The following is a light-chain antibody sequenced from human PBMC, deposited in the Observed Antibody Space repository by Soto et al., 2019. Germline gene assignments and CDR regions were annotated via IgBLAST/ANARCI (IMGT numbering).Light chain of an antibody. CDR1: SSDVGSYNL. CDR3: CSYAVSSYV. Sequence: QSVLTQPASVSGSPGESITISCTGTSSDVGSYNLVSWYQQHPGKAPKLMIYEVSKRPSGVSNRFSGSKSGNTASLTISGHLFDFEAAYYCCSYAVSSYVVGTGTNVTV. V-gene: IGLV2-23*02. J-gene: IGLJ1*01. CDR2: EVS.